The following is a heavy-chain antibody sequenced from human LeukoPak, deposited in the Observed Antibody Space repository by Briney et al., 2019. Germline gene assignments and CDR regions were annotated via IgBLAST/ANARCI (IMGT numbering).Heavy chain of an antibody. CDR1: GFTFSSYA. CDR3: VGDCSSTSCYHKNYYYYYMDV. CDR2: ISYDGSNK. J-gene: IGHJ6*03. Sequence: GGSLRLSCAASGFTFSSYAMHWVRQAPGKGLEWVAVISYDGSNKYYADSVKGRFTISRDNSKNTLYLQMNSLRAEDTAVYYCVGDCSSTSCYHKNYYYYYMDVWGKGTTVTVSS. V-gene: IGHV3-30-3*01. D-gene: IGHD2-2*01.